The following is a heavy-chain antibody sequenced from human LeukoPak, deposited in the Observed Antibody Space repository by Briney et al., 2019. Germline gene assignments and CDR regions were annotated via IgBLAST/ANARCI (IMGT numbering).Heavy chain of an antibody. CDR1: GLSFSTYS. CDR2: ISYDGPNK. V-gene: IGHV3-30*03. CDR3: ARVRMSGWTLGYAFDI. Sequence: GGSLRLSCAASGLSFSTYSMNWVRQAPGKGLEWVAAISYDGPNKYYVDSVKGRFTISRDNSKNTLYLQMNSLRAEDTAVYYCARVRMSGWTLGYAFDIWGQGTMVTVSS. J-gene: IGHJ3*02. D-gene: IGHD6-19*01.